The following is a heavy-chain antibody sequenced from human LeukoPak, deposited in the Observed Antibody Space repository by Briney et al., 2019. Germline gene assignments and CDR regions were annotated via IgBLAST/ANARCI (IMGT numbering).Heavy chain of an antibody. CDR2: FDPEDGET. V-gene: IGHV1-24*01. Sequence: ASVKVSCKVSGYTLTELSMHWVRQAPGKGLEWMGGFDPEDGETIYAQKFQGRVTMTEDTSTDTAYMELSSLRSVDTAVYYCATASGNGDYVLHPFDYWGQGTLVTVSS. CDR3: ATASGNGDYVLHPFDY. D-gene: IGHD4-17*01. J-gene: IGHJ4*02. CDR1: GYTLTELS.